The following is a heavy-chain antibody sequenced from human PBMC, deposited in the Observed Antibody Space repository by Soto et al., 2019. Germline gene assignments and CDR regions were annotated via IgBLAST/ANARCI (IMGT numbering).Heavy chain of an antibody. V-gene: IGHV3-33*01. CDR3: AREEGEKQLDH. D-gene: IGHD3-16*01. CDR1: LFSFSIHP. J-gene: IGHJ4*02. CDR2: ISYDGSEK. Sequence: QVQLVESGGGVVQPGKSLRLSCAASLFSFSIHPMHWVRQAPGKGLEWVAVISYDGSEKFYADSVKGRFTISRDNSKNTLYLQVNSLRDEDTAMYYCAREEGEKQLDHWGQGTLVTVSS.